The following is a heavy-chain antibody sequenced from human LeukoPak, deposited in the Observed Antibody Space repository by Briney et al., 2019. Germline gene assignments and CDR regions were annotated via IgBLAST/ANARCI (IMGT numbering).Heavy chain of an antibody. CDR1: GYTLTELS. CDR2: FDPEDGET. D-gene: IGHD3-3*01. CDR3: ATPRKGKYYDFWSGYSPEWDY. J-gene: IGHJ4*02. V-gene: IGHV1-24*01. Sequence: GASVKVSCKVSGYTLTELSMHWVRQAPGKGLEWMGGFDPEDGETIYAQKFQGRVTMTEDTSTDTAYMELSSLRSEDTAVYYCATPRKGKYYDFWSGYSPEWDYWGQGTLVTVSS.